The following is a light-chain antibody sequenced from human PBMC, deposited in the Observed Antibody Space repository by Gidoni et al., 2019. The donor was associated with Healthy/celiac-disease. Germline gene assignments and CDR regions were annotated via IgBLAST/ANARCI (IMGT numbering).Light chain of an antibody. CDR3: QQRSNWPLT. J-gene: IGKJ4*01. CDR1: QSVSSY. V-gene: IGKV3-11*01. Sequence: EMVLTQSPATLSLSPGERATISCRASQSVSSYLAWYQQKPGQAPRLLIYDASNRATGIPARFSGSGSGTDFTLPISSLEPEEFAVYYCQQRSNWPLTFGGGTKVEIK. CDR2: DAS.